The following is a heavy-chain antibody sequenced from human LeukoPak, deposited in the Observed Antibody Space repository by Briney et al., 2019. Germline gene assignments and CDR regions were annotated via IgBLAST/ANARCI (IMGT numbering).Heavy chain of an antibody. CDR1: GGSISSYY. CDR2: IYYSGST. CDR3: ARTAGTDAFDI. D-gene: IGHD1-1*01. V-gene: IGHV4-59*01. Sequence: SETLSLTCTVSGGSISSYYWSWIRQPPGKGLEWIGYIYYSGSTNYNPSLKSRVTISVDTSKNQFSLKLSSVTAADTAVYYCARTAGTDAFDIWGQGTMVTVSS. J-gene: IGHJ3*02.